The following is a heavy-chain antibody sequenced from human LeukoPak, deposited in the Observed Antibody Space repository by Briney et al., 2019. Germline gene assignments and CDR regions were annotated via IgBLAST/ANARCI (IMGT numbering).Heavy chain of an antibody. V-gene: IGHV1-69*06. CDR1: GGTFSSYA. Sequence: GASAKVSCKASGGTFSSYAISWVRQAPGHGLEWIGGIIPIFGTANYAQKFQGRVTITADKSTSTAYMELSSLRSEDTAVYYCARDRGVRGIYDAFDIWGQGTMVTVSS. CDR2: IIPIFGTA. CDR3: ARDRGVRGIYDAFDI. J-gene: IGHJ3*02. D-gene: IGHD3-10*01.